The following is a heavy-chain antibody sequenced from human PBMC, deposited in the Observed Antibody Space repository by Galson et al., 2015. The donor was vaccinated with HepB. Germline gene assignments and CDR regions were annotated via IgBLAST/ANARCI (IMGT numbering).Heavy chain of an antibody. V-gene: IGHV3-30*04. D-gene: IGHD1-26*01. CDR2: VSYDGNDK. CDR3: ARGWELH. J-gene: IGHJ4*02. Sequence: APGRGLEWVAVVSYDGNDKYYADSVKGRFTISRDNSKNTLYLQMNSLRAEDTAVYYCARGWELHWGQGTLVTVSS.